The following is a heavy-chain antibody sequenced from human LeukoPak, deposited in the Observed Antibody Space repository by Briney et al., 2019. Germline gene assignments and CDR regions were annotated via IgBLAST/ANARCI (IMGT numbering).Heavy chain of an antibody. V-gene: IGHV1-69*02. CDR2: IIPILGIA. D-gene: IGHD3-22*01. CDR3: ARGVGYYDPFFDY. CDR1: GGTFSSYT. Sequence: ASVKVSCKASGGTFSSYTISWVRQAPGQGLEWMGRIIPILGIANYAQKFQGRVTITADKSTSTAYMELSSLRSEDTAVYYCARGVGYYDPFFDYWGQGTLVTVSS. J-gene: IGHJ4*02.